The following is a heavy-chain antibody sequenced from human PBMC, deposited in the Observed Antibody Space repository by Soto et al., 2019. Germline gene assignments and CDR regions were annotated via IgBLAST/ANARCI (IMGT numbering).Heavy chain of an antibody. D-gene: IGHD6-13*01. Sequence: ETRSLTCCVYGGSLIGCYWRGIRQPPGKGVEWSGEINHSGSTNYNPSLKSRVTISLDTSKNQFSLKLSSVTAADTAVYYCARGGPYIAAAGTYYYYYGMDVWGQGTTVTVSS. J-gene: IGHJ6*02. V-gene: IGHV4-34*01. CDR1: GGSLIGCY. CDR3: ARGGPYIAAAGTYYYYYGMDV. CDR2: INHSGST.